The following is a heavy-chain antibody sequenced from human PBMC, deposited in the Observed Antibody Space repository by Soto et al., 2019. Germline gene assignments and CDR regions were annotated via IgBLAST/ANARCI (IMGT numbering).Heavy chain of an antibody. J-gene: IGHJ6*02. V-gene: IGHV3-30*18. Sequence: SLRLSCAASGFTFSSYGMHWVRQAPGKGLEWVALISYDGSNKYYADSVKGRFTISRDNSKNTLYLQMNSLRAEDTAVYYCAKGENYYGMDVWGQGTTVTVSS. CDR2: ISYDGSNK. CDR3: AKGENYYGMDV. CDR1: GFTFSSYG.